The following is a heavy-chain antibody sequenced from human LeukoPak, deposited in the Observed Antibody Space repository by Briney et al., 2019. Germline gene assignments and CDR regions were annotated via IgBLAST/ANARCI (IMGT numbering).Heavy chain of an antibody. Sequence: GGSLRLSCAASGFTFSSYAMSWVRQAPGKGLEWVSAISGSGGSTYYADSVKGRFTISRDNSKNTLYLQMNSLRAEDTAVYYCAKDRTQTIIAVAGDFDYWGQGTLVTVSS. J-gene: IGHJ4*02. D-gene: IGHD6-13*01. CDR2: ISGSGGST. CDR1: GFTFSSYA. V-gene: IGHV3-23*01. CDR3: AKDRTQTIIAVAGDFDY.